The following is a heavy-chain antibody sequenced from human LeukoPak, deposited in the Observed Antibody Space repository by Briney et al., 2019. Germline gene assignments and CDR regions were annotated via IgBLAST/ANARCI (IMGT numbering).Heavy chain of an antibody. CDR2: INTITGNP. V-gene: IGHV7-4-1*02. Sequence: ASVKVSCKASGYTFSNYAINWVRQAPGQGLEWMGWINTITGNPTYAQGFTGRFVFSLDTSVSTAYLQISRLKAEDTAVYYCARDFIQQLWLLPTPYYFDYWGQGTLVTVSS. J-gene: IGHJ4*02. D-gene: IGHD5-18*01. CDR3: ARDFIQQLWLLPTPYYFDY. CDR1: GYTFSNYA.